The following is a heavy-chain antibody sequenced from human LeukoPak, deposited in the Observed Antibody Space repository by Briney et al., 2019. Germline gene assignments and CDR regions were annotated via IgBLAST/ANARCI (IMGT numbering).Heavy chain of an antibody. CDR1: GYTFTGYY. CDR3: ARDGGDYYGSGSYYDY. Sequence: ASVKVSCKASGYTFTGYYLHWVRQAPGQGLEVMGWINPNTGATNYAQKLQGRVTMTTDTSTSTAYMELRSLRSDDTAVYYCARDGGDYYGSGSYYDYWGQGTLVTVSS. D-gene: IGHD3-10*01. V-gene: IGHV1-2*02. CDR2: INPNTGAT. J-gene: IGHJ4*02.